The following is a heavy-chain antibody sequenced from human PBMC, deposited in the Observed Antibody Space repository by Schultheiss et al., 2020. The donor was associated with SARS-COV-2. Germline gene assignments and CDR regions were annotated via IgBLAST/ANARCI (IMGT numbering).Heavy chain of an antibody. CDR3: AREYRSAWYYLDY. J-gene: IGHJ4*02. CDR1: GGSISSGSYY. Sequence: SETLSLTCTVSGGSISSGSYYWSWIRQPAGRGLEWIGHIYAGGNTNYNPSLKSRVAMSLDTSKNHFSLKLNSVTAADTAVYFCAREYRSAWYYLDYWGQGTLVTVSS. CDR2: IYAGGNT. V-gene: IGHV4-61*09. D-gene: IGHD6-19*01.